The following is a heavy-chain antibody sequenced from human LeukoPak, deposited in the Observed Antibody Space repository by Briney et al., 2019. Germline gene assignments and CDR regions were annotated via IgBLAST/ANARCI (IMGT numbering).Heavy chain of an antibody. J-gene: IGHJ4*02. V-gene: IGHV3-74*01. CDR3: ARETTVIKKIDY. CDR1: GFTFSSYW. Sequence: GGSLRLSCAASGFTFSSYWMHWVRQAPGKGLVWVSRINSDGSSTSYADSVKGRFTISRDNAKNSLYLQMNSLRDEDTAIYYCARETTVIKKIDYWGQGTLVTVSS. CDR2: INSDGSST. D-gene: IGHD4-17*01.